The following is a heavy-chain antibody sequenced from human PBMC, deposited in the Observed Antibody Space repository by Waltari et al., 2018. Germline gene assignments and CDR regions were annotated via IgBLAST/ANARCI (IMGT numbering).Heavy chain of an antibody. J-gene: IGHJ4*02. Sequence: EVQLVESGGGLVQPGSSLRLSCAASGFTFSSSWMSWVRQTPGKGLEWVANIKQDGSERYYVDSVKGRFIISRDNAKNSLDLQMNSLRDEDTAVYYCVTWGNGNNWGQGTLVTVSS. CDR1: GFTFSSSW. CDR2: IKQDGSER. D-gene: IGHD3-16*01. V-gene: IGHV3-7*01. CDR3: VTWGNGNN.